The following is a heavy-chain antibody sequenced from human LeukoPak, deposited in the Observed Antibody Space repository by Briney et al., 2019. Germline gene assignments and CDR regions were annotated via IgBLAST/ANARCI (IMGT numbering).Heavy chain of an antibody. CDR1: GFTFNIYA. V-gene: IGHV3-23*01. CDR3: ARDRPNYHENNDHYYQRDGDH. CDR2: MCGSAGCT. Sequence: GGSLRLSCAASGFTFNIYAMSWVRLAPGKGLQWVASMCGSAGCTFYADSVKGRFTISRDNSKNTLYLQMNSLRAEDTAIYYCARDRPNYHENNDHYYQRDGDHWGQGTLVTVSS. D-gene: IGHD3-10*01. J-gene: IGHJ5*02.